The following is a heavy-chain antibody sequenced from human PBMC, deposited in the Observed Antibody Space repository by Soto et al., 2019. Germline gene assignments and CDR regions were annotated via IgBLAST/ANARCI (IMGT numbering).Heavy chain of an antibody. Sequence: GGSLRLSCAVSGFSFSSYWMHWVRQAPGKGLEWVSRINSDGSRTYYADSVKGRFTISRDNAKNTLYLQVNSLRAEDTAVYYCARVRVGSYNWFDPWGQGTLVTVSS. CDR2: INSDGSRT. CDR3: ARVRVGSYNWFDP. J-gene: IGHJ5*02. V-gene: IGHV3-74*01. D-gene: IGHD6-13*01. CDR1: GFSFSSYW.